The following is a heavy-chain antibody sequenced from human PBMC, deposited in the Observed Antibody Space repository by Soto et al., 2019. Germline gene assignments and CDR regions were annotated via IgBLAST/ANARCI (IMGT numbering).Heavy chain of an antibody. V-gene: IGHV5-51*01. D-gene: IGHD3-16*01. CDR1: GCSFTSYW. Sequence: GESLKISCKGSGCSFTSYWIGWVRQMPGKGLEWMGIIYPGDSDTRYSPSFQGQVTISADKSISTAYLQWSSLKASDTAMYYYARGGLRATMAYYYYGMDVWGQGTTVTVSS. J-gene: IGHJ6*02. CDR2: IYPGDSDT. CDR3: ARGGLRATMAYYYYGMDV.